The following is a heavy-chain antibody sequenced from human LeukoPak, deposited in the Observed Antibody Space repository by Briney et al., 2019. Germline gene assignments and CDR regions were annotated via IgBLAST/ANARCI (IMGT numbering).Heavy chain of an antibody. D-gene: IGHD1-26*01. CDR3: ARPSSSGSYYY. Sequence: PPETLSLTCTVSGDSISSSGHWWGWIRQPPGEGLEWIGSISYSGSPSYNPSLKSRVTISVDTSKNQLSLRLSSVTAADTAVYYCARPSSSGSYYYWGQGTLVTVS. CDR2: ISYSGSP. J-gene: IGHJ4*02. CDR1: GDSISSSGHW. V-gene: IGHV4-39*01.